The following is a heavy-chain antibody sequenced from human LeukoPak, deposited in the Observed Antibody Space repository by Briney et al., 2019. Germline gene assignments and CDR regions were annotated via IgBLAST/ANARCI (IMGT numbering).Heavy chain of an antibody. CDR1: GGSFSGYY. D-gene: IGHD2/OR15-2a*01. CDR3: ARGKNTYFHYMHV. Sequence: SETLSLTCAVYGGSFSGYYWSWIRQPPGKGLEWIGEINHSGSTNYNPSLKSRVTISVDKSKNQFSLKLSSVTAADTAVYYCARGKNTYFHYMHVWVKETTVTVSS. CDR2: INHSGST. V-gene: IGHV4-34*01. J-gene: IGHJ6*03.